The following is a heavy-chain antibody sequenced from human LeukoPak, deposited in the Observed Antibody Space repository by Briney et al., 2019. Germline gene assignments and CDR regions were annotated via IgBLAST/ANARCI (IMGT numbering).Heavy chain of an antibody. Sequence: SETLSLTCTVSGGSITTSNYYWGWIRQPPGMGLEWIGSIYYSGSTYYNPSLKSRVTISVDTSKNQFSLKLSSVTAADTSVYYCASCVVRGVYDAFDIWGQGTMVTVSS. J-gene: IGHJ3*02. CDR3: ASCVVRGVYDAFDI. CDR1: GGSITTSNYY. V-gene: IGHV4-39*01. D-gene: IGHD3-10*01. CDR2: IYYSGST.